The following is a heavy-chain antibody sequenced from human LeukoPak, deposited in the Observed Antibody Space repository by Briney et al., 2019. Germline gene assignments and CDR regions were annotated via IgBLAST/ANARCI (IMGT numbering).Heavy chain of an antibody. CDR2: ISWNSGSI. CDR1: GFTFDDYA. V-gene: IGHV3-9*01. CDR3: AKGRDKYQLLSKNWFDP. D-gene: IGHD2-2*01. J-gene: IGHJ5*02. Sequence: GGSLRLSCAASGFTFDDYAMHWVRQAPGKGLEWVSGISWNSGSIGYADSVKGRFTISRDNAKNSLYLQMNSLRAEDTALYYCAKGRDKYQLLSKNWFDPWGQGTLGTVSS.